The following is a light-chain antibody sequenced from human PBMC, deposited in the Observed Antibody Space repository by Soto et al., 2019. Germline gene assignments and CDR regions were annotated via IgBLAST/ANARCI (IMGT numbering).Light chain of an antibody. CDR3: QQYADWPKT. J-gene: IGKJ1*01. Sequence: IVMTQSPDTVSVSQGERATLSCRASQSVSDRVVWYQQKSGQAPSLLIYAASTRAAGVPARFSGSGSGTEFTLTISSLQSEDFAVYFCQQYADWPKTFGQGTKVDIK. V-gene: IGKV3-15*01. CDR1: QSVSDR. CDR2: AAS.